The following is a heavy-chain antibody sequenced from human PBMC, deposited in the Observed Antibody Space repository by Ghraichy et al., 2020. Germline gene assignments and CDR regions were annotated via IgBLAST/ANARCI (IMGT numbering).Heavy chain of an antibody. Sequence: GGSLRLSCSASGFTFSDYSMNWVRQAPGKGLEWVSYISMSSSTIYYADSVRGRFTVSRDNAKNSLYLQMNRLSDEDTAVYYCARLEGLFGLRIRDFYYYMDVWGKGTTVTVSS. J-gene: IGHJ6*03. CDR2: ISMSSSTI. D-gene: IGHD3/OR15-3a*01. CDR3: ARLEGLFGLRIRDFYYYMDV. CDR1: GFTFSDYS. V-gene: IGHV3-48*02.